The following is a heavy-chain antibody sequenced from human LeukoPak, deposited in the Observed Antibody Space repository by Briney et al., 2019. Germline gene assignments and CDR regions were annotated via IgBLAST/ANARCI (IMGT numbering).Heavy chain of an antibody. J-gene: IGHJ4*02. D-gene: IGHD6-19*01. CDR3: ARGEHSSGWDLRYYFDY. Sequence: PSETLSLTCTVSGGSISSSSYYWGWIRQPPGKGLEWIGSIYYSGSTYYNPSLKSRVTISVDTSKNQFSLKLSSVTAADTAVYYCARGEHSSGWDLRYYFDYWGQGTLVTVSS. CDR2: IYYSGST. V-gene: IGHV4-39*07. CDR1: GGSISSSSYY.